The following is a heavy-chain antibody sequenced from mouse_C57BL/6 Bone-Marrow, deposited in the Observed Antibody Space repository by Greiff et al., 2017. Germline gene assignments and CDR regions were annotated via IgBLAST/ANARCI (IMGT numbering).Heavy chain of an antibody. CDR3: ARDYCRFAY. CDR2: IYPGSGST. Sequence: QVQLQQPGAELVKPGASVKMSCKASGYTFTSYWITWVKQRPGQGLEWIGDIYPGSGSTNYNEKFKSKATLTVDKSSSTAYMQRSSLTSEDSAVYYCARDYCRFAYWGQGTLVTVSA. J-gene: IGHJ3*01. D-gene: IGHD1-1*02. V-gene: IGHV1-55*01. CDR1: GYTFTSYW.